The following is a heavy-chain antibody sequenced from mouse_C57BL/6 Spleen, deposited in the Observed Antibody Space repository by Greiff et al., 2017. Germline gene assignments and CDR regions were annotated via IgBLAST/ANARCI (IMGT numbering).Heavy chain of an antibody. CDR1: GFTFSSYA. Sequence: EVKLMESGGGLVKPGGSLKLSCAASGFTFSSYAMSWVRQTPEKRLEWVATISDGGSYTYYPDNVKGRFTISRDNAKNNLYLQMSHLKSEDTAMYYCAMGSAWFAYWGQGTLVTVSA. CDR3: AMGSAWFAY. V-gene: IGHV5-4*03. D-gene: IGHD6-1*01. J-gene: IGHJ3*01. CDR2: ISDGGSYT.